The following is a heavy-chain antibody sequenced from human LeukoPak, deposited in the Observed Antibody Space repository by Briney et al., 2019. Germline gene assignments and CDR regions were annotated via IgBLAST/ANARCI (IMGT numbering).Heavy chain of an antibody. CDR3: ARTVSIGTNYRDYGMDV. CDR1: GFTFSNHG. CDR2: IWYDGSNR. J-gene: IGHJ6*02. V-gene: IGHV3-33*01. D-gene: IGHD1-7*01. Sequence: GTSLRLSCAASGFTFSNHGMHWVRQAPGKGLQWVALIWYDGSNRYHAEYVEGRFTVSRDNSKNTLYLQMNTLRVEDTAVYFCARTVSIGTNYRDYGMDVWGQGTTVTVSS.